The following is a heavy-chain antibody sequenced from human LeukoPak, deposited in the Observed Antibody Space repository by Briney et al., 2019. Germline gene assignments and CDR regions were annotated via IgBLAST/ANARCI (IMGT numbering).Heavy chain of an antibody. V-gene: IGHV3-20*04. J-gene: IGHJ4*02. CDR1: GFTFDDYG. Sequence: VGSLRLSCAASGFTFDDYGMSWVRQAPGKGLEWVSGINWNGGSRDYADSVKGRFTISRDNAKNSLYLQMNSLRAEDTALYYCARDQGYYFDYWGQRTLVTVSS. CDR3: ARDQGYYFDY. CDR2: INWNGGSR.